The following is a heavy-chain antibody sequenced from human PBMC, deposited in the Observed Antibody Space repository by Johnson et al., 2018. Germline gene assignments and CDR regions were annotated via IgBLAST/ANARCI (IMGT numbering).Heavy chain of an antibody. CDR1: GFTFDDYA. Sequence: VQLVESGGGLVQPGRSLRLSCAASGFTFDDYAMHWVRQAPGKGLEWVANIKPDGSESYYVGSVQGRFTISRHNAKNSLYLQMTSLKVEDTAVYYCATSLNYFDTSGYRCWGQGTLVTVSS. D-gene: IGHD3-22*01. V-gene: IGHV3-7*01. CDR3: ATSLNYFDTSGYRC. CDR2: IKPDGSES. J-gene: IGHJ4*02.